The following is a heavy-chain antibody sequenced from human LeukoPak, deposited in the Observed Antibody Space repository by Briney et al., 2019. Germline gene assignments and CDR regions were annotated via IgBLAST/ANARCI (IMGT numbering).Heavy chain of an antibody. V-gene: IGHV3-15*01. J-gene: IGHJ4*02. D-gene: IGHD1-26*01. CDR3: TTDGVGVEGATYDN. CDR2: IKAKAHGGTI. CDR1: GFTFINAW. Sequence: PGGSLRLSCAASGFTFINAWMAWVRQAPGKGLEWVGRIKAKAHGGTIEYAAPVKGRFTISRDDSKNTLYLQMSSLKTEDTAVYYCTTDGVGVEGATYDNWGQGTLVSVSS.